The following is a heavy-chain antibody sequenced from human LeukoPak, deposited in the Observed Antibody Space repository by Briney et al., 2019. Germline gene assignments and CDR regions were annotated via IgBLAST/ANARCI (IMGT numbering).Heavy chain of an antibody. Sequence: SETLSLTCTVSLDSTTSNFWSWVRQPPGKSLEWIGEIHRSGSPNYNPCLQSRVTISIDRSRNQIVLELSSVTAADTAVYYCAREILGGFNPGAYWGQGTLVTVSS. CDR2: IHRSGSP. D-gene: IGHD1-14*01. V-gene: IGHV4-4*02. J-gene: IGHJ4*02. CDR3: AREILGGFNPGAY. CDR1: LDSTTSNFW.